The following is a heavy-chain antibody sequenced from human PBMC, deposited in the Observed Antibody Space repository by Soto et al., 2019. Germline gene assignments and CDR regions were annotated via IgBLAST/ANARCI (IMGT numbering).Heavy chain of an antibody. Sequence: EVQLVESGGGLVKPGGSLRLSCAASGFTSSSYSMNWVRQAPGKGLEWVSSISSSSSYIYYADSVKGRFTISRDNAKNSLYLQMNSLRAEDTAVYYCARGRGAAGTDSVQYYGMDVWGQGTTVTVSS. J-gene: IGHJ6*02. CDR1: GFTSSSYS. CDR3: ARGRGAAGTDSVQYYGMDV. CDR2: ISSSSSYI. V-gene: IGHV3-21*01. D-gene: IGHD6-13*01.